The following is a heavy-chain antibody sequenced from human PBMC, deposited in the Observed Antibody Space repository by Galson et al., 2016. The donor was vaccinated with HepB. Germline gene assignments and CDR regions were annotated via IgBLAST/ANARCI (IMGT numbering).Heavy chain of an antibody. D-gene: IGHD1-14*01. CDR2: IDWDDDK. Sequence: PALVKPTQTLTLTCTFSGFSLTTSGMCVNWIRQPPGKALEWLARIDWDDDKYYSTSLKTRLSIPKDTSKNQVVLTVTNMDPVDTATYYCASGCGQRNYDYYGMDVWGQGTTVTVSS. CDR3: ASGCGQRNYDYYGMDV. V-gene: IGHV2-70*11. J-gene: IGHJ6*02. CDR1: GFSLTTSGMC.